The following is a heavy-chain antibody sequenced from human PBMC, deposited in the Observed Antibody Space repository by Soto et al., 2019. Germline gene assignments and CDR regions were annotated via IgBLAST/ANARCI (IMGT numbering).Heavy chain of an antibody. V-gene: IGHV4-59*01. CDR3: ARVVIAARARYFDD. J-gene: IGHJ4*02. Sequence: SGPKSLTCPVSGGSLSSYYWSWIRPHPGKGLEWIGYIYYSGSTNYNPSLKSRVTISVDTSKNQFSLKLSSVTAADTAVYYCARVVIAARARYFDDWGQGTLVTFSS. CDR1: GGSLSSYY. CDR2: IYYSGST. D-gene: IGHD6-6*01.